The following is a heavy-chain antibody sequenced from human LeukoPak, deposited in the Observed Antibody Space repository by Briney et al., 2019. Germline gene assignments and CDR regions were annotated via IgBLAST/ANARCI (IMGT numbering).Heavy chain of an antibody. Sequence: SETLSLTCTVSGSSISSYYWSWIRQPAGKGLEWIGRIYTSGSTNYNPSLKSRVTMSVDTSKNQFSLKLSSVTAADTAVYYCARGENYYDNSGHDYWGQGTLVTVSS. J-gene: IGHJ4*02. V-gene: IGHV4-4*07. CDR1: GSSISSYY. D-gene: IGHD3-22*01. CDR2: IYTSGST. CDR3: ARGENYYDNSGHDY.